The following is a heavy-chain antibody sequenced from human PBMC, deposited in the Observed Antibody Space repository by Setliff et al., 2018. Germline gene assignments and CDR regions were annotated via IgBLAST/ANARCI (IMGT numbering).Heavy chain of an antibody. D-gene: IGHD1-26*01. CDR3: ARVGATYYFDY. Sequence: SETLSLTCTVSGGSINNYYWSWVRQPPGKGLEWLGYISYSGKTNYNPSLKSRVTMSVDTSKNQFSLKLSSVTAADTAVYYCARVGATYYFDYWGQGTLVTVS. CDR2: ISYSGKT. V-gene: IGHV4-59*08. CDR1: GGSINNYY. J-gene: IGHJ4*02.